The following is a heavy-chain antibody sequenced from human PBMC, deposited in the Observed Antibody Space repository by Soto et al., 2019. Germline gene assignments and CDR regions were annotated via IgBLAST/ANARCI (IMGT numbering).Heavy chain of an antibody. CDR2: IYSGGST. V-gene: IGHV3-66*01. CDR3: ARDPPYYYDSSGYSYHL. CDR1: GFTVSSNY. Sequence: GGSLRLSCAASGFTVSSNYMSWVRQAPGKGLEWVSVIYSGGSTYYADSVKGRFTISRDNSKNTLYLQMNSLRAEDTAVYYCARDPPYYYDSSGYSYHLWGQGTLVTVSS. D-gene: IGHD3-22*01. J-gene: IGHJ5*02.